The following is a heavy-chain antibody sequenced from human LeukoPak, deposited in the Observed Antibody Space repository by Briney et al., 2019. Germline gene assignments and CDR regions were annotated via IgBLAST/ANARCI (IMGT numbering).Heavy chain of an antibody. CDR1: GFTFSDYY. CDR2: ISGSGGST. D-gene: IGHD3-22*01. V-gene: IGHV3-23*01. J-gene: IGHJ4*02. Sequence: GSLRLSCAASGFTFSDYYMSWIRQAPGKGLEWVAGISGSGGSTNFADSVKGRFTISRDNPRNTLYLQMNSLRAEDTAVYFCAKRAVVIRVILVGFHKEAYYFDSWGQGALVTVSS. CDR3: AKRAVVIRVILVGFHKEAYYFDS.